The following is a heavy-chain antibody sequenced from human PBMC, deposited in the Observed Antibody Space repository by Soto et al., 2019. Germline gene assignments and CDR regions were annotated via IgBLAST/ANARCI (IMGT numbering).Heavy chain of an antibody. J-gene: IGHJ4*02. CDR1: GFTFTNHN. V-gene: IGHV3-21*01. CDR2: ISSSSSFR. CDR3: ARDPPLYVLAVVANDDF. Sequence: PGGSLRLSCAASGFTFTNHNMNWVRQAPGKGLEWVSSISSSSSFRNYADSVKGRFSISRDNDKNLVYLQMDSLRAEDTAVYYCARDPPLYVLAVVANDDFWGQGTLVTVSS. D-gene: IGHD5-18*01.